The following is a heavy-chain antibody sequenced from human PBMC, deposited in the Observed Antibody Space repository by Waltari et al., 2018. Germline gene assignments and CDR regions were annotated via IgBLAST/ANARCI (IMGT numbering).Heavy chain of an antibody. Sequence: EVQLVESGGGLVQPGGSLRLSCAASGFTFSSYWMSWVRQAPGKGLEWVANIKQDGSEKYYVDSVKGRFTISRDNAKNSLYLQMNSLRAEDTAVYYCARDHPHDYAEGWYFDLWGRGTLVTVSS. D-gene: IGHD4-17*01. CDR2: IKQDGSEK. CDR3: ARDHPHDYAEGWYFDL. J-gene: IGHJ2*01. V-gene: IGHV3-7*01. CDR1: GFTFSSYW.